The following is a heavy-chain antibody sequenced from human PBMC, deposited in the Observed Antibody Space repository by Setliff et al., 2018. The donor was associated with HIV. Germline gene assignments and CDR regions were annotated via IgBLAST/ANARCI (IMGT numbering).Heavy chain of an antibody. V-gene: IGHV1-2*02. CDR3: ARGDYSGSYDDNAFDI. CDR2: INPNSGVT. Sequence: WASVKVSCKASGYTFTGYYINWGRQAPGQGLEWMGWINPNSGVTHYAQKFQGRVTMTRDTSISTAYMELSSLTSDDTVVYYCARGDYSGSYDDNAFDIWGQRTMFTVS. D-gene: IGHD1-26*01. CDR1: GYTFTGYY. J-gene: IGHJ3*02.